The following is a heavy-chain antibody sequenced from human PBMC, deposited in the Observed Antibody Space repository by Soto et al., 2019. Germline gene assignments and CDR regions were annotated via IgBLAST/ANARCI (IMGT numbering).Heavy chain of an antibody. Sequence: EVQLLESGGGLVQPGGSLSLSCAASGFTFSSYAMSWVRQAPGKGLEWVSAISGSGGTTYYADSVKGRFTFSRDNSKNTLYLQMNSLRAEDTAVYYCAKTANGWFSAFDIWGQGTMGSVSS. J-gene: IGHJ3*02. V-gene: IGHV3-23*01. CDR1: GFTFSSYA. CDR3: AKTANGWFSAFDI. CDR2: ISGSGGTT. D-gene: IGHD2-15*01.